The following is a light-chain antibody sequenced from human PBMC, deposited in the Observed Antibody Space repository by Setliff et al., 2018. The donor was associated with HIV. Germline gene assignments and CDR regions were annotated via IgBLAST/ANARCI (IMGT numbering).Light chain of an antibody. Sequence: QSALTQPASVSGSPGQSITISCTGTSSDVGGYKYAYWYQQHPGKAPKLMIYEVSNRPSGISNRFSGSKSGNTASLTISGLQAEDEADYYCSSYTTSGTFVFGSGTKVTVL. CDR1: SSDVGGYKY. J-gene: IGLJ1*01. V-gene: IGLV2-14*01. CDR3: SSYTTSGTFV. CDR2: EVS.